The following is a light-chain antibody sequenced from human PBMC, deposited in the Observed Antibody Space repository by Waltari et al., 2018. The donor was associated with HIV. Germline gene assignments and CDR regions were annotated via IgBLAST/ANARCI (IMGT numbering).Light chain of an antibody. Sequence: NFMLTQPHSVSESPGKTVTISCTRSSGRLTGNYVQGYRQRPGRAPPPVIYEDNQRPSGVPDRFSGSIDSSSNSASLTISGLKTEDEADYYCQSCDSSAWVFGGGTKLTVL. V-gene: IGLV6-57*04. CDR1: SGRLTGNY. CDR3: QSCDSSAWV. CDR2: EDN. J-gene: IGLJ3*02.